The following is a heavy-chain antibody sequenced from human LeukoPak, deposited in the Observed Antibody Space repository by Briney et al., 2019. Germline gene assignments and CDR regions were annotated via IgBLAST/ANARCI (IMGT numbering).Heavy chain of an antibody. CDR1: GFTFSSYW. Sequence: GGALRHSCAASGFTFSSYWMTWVRQALGRGLEWVANINEDGSEMYHVDSLRGRFTISRDNTKNSLFLQMNSLRAEDTAVYYCARGVYALDIWGQGTMVTVSS. CDR3: ARGVYALDI. CDR2: INEDGSEM. V-gene: IGHV3-7*03. J-gene: IGHJ3*02.